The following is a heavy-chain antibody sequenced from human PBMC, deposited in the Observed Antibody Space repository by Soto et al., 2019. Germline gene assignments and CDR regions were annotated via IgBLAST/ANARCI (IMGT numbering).Heavy chain of an antibody. CDR1: GYTFTSYD. V-gene: IGHV1-8*01. D-gene: IGHD2-15*01. CDR3: ARGYCSGGSCYLLYNWFDP. CDR2: MNPNSGNT. Sequence: QVQLVQSGAEVKKPGASVKVSCKASGYTFTSYDINWVRQATGQGLEWMGWMNPNSGNTGYAQKFQGRVTMTRNTSISTDYMELSSLRSEDTAVYYCARGYCSGGSCYLLYNWFDPWGQGTLVTVSS. J-gene: IGHJ5*02.